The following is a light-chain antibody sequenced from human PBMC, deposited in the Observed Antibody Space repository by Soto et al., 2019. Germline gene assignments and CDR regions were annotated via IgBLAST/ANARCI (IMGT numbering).Light chain of an antibody. J-gene: IGLJ2*01. CDR2: DNN. V-gene: IGLV1-51*01. Sequence: QSVLTQPPSVSAAPGQKVTISCSGTSSNIGNNYVSWYQQLPGTAPKLLIYDNNNRPSGIPDRFSGSKSGTSATLAITGLQTGDEADYYCATWDSSLTAGVFGGGTKLTVL. CDR3: ATWDSSLTAGV. CDR1: SSNIGNNY.